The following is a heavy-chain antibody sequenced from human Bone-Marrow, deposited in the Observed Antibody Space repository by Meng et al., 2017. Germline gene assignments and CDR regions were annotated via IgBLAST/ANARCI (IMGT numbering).Heavy chain of an antibody. V-gene: IGHV1-18*01. J-gene: IGHJ4*02. CDR1: GYTFTSYG. CDR3: ARGAWVRGVSHNDY. Sequence: QVQLGTAGCGSEEPWAYVKVSCKASGYTFTSYGISWVRQAPGPGLEWMGWISAYNGNTNYAQKLQGRVTMTTDTSTSTAYMELRSLRSDDTAVYYCARGAWVRGVSHNDYWGQGTLVTVSS. D-gene: IGHD3-10*01. CDR2: ISAYNGNT.